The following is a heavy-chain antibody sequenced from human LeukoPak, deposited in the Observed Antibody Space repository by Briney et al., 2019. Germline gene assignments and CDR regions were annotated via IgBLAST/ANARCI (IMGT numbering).Heavy chain of an antibody. Sequence: GGSLRLSCAASGCMFSSYGMRWVRQAPGKGLEWVSFIRYDGSNKYYPDSVKGRITISRDNSKNTLYLQMNSLRAEDTAVYYCAKVLYGSGSYLPLDYWGQGTLVTVSS. D-gene: IGHD3-10*01. CDR2: IRYDGSNK. CDR3: AKVLYGSGSYLPLDY. CDR1: GCMFSSYG. V-gene: IGHV3-30*02. J-gene: IGHJ4*02.